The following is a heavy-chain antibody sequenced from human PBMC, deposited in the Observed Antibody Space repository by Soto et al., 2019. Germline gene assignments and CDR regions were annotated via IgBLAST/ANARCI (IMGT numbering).Heavy chain of an antibody. J-gene: IGHJ4*02. CDR2: INSDGSST. V-gene: IGHV3-74*01. Sequence: GGSLRLSCAASGFTFSSYWMHWVRQAPGKGLVWVSHINSDGSSTTYADSVKGRFTISRDNAKDTLYLQMNSLRAEDTAVYYCATPQGYDDCLDSWGQGTLVTVSS. D-gene: IGHD2-21*02. CDR1: GFTFSSYW. CDR3: ATPQGYDDCLDS.